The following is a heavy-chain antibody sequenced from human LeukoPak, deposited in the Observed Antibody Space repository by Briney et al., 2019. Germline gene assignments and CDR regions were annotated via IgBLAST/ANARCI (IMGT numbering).Heavy chain of an antibody. V-gene: IGHV4-31*03. J-gene: IGHJ4*02. CDR2: IYYSGST. D-gene: IGHD4-23*01. CDR1: GGSISSGGYY. Sequence: SQTLSLTCTVSGGSISSGGYYWSWIRQHPGKGLEWIGYIYYSGSTYYNPSLKSRVTISVDTSKNQFSLNLSSVTAADTAVYYCARADTVVINYFDYWGQGTLVTVSS. CDR3: ARADTVVINYFDY.